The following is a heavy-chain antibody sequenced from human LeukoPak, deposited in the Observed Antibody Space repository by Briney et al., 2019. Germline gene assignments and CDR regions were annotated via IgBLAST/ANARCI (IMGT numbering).Heavy chain of an antibody. D-gene: IGHD1-26*01. Sequence: GGSLRLSCAASGFTFSSYAMHWVSQAPGKGLEWVAVISYDGSNKYYADSVKGRFTISRDNSKNTLYLQMNSLRAEDTAVYYCAREGRREFDYWGQGTLVTVSS. V-gene: IGHV3-30-3*01. J-gene: IGHJ4*02. CDR1: GFTFSSYA. CDR3: AREGRREFDY. CDR2: ISYDGSNK.